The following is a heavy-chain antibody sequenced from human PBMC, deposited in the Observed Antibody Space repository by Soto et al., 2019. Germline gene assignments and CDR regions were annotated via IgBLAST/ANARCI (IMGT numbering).Heavy chain of an antibody. J-gene: IGHJ5*02. CDR3: ARGATHGSSWYFWFDP. V-gene: IGHV1-69*01. CDR2: IIPLFGTT. CDR1: GGTFSTYS. D-gene: IGHD6-13*01. Sequence: QMQLVQSGAEVRMPGSSVKVSCKASGGTFSTYSINWVSQAPGQGLEWMGGIIPLFGTTNYAQKFKGRDTITADEFTSTDYMELSRLRAEDAAVYYCARGATHGSSWYFWFDPWGQGTLVTVSS.